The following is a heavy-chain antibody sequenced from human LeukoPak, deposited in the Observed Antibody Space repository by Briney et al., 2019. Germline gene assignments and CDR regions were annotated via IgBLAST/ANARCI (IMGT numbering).Heavy chain of an antibody. CDR1: GFTFSSYA. Sequence: AGGSLRLSCAASGFTFSSYAMHWVRQAPGKGLEWVAVISYDGSNKYYADSVKGRFTISRDNSKNTLYLQMNSLRAEDTAMYYCARDCCLLAAAGHWGQGTLVTVSS. CDR3: ARDCCLLAAAGH. V-gene: IGHV3-30-3*01. D-gene: IGHD6-13*01. CDR2: ISYDGSNK. J-gene: IGHJ4*02.